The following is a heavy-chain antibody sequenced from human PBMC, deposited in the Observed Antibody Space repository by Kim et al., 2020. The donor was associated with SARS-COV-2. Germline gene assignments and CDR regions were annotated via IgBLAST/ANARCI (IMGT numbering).Heavy chain of an antibody. J-gene: IGHJ4*02. Sequence: SLKSRVTISVDTSKNQFSLKLSSVTAADTAVYYCARLKHADIVVVPAAIYWGQGTLVTVSS. V-gene: IGHV4-39*01. CDR3: ARLKHADIVVVPAAIY. D-gene: IGHD2-2*02.